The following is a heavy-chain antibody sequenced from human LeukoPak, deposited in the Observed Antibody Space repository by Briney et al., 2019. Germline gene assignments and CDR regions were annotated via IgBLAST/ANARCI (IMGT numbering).Heavy chain of an antibody. Sequence: GGSLRLSCAASGFPFSSYGMHWVRQAPGKGLEWVAVIWYDGSNKYYADSVKGRFTISRDNSKNTLYLQMNSLRAEDTAVYYCARDGSVGATKAVDYWGQGTLVTVSS. V-gene: IGHV3-33*01. CDR2: IWYDGSNK. J-gene: IGHJ4*02. CDR3: ARDGSVGATKAVDY. CDR1: GFPFSSYG. D-gene: IGHD1-26*01.